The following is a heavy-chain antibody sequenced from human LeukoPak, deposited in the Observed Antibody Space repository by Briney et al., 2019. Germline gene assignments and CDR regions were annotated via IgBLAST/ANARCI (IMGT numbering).Heavy chain of an antibody. Sequence: PGGSLRHSCAASGFTFNSYWMRWVRQAPGKGLVWVSRINSDGSSTTYADSVKGRFTISRDNAENTLYLQMNSLRAEDTAVYYCARTARSGGYWRDFDYWGQGTLVTVSS. CDR2: INSDGSST. CDR3: ARTARSGGYWRDFDY. D-gene: IGHD3-22*01. J-gene: IGHJ4*02. V-gene: IGHV3-74*01. CDR1: GFTFNSYW.